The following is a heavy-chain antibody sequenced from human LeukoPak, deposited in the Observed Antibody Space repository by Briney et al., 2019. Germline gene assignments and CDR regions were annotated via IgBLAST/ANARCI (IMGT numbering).Heavy chain of an antibody. CDR3: ARASSGYDFWSGYYPSYYYYYMDV. CDR2: IIPIFGTA. V-gene: IGHV1-69*05. J-gene: IGHJ6*03. D-gene: IGHD3-3*01. CDR1: GGTFSSYA. Sequence: SVKVSCKASGGTFSSYAISWVRQVPGQGLEWMGGIIPIFGTANYAQKFQGRVTITTDESTSTAYMELSSLRSEDTAVYYCARASSGYDFWSGYYPSYYYYYMDVWGKGTTVTVSS.